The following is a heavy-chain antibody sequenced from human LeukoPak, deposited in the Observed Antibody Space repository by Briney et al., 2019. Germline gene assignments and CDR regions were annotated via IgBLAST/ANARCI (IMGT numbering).Heavy chain of an antibody. CDR2: INPDGGGT. D-gene: IGHD6-19*01. V-gene: IGHV1-2*02. CDR3: ARVSDQGEQWLADT. CDR1: GYTFSSYC. Sequence: ASLKVSCKASGYTFSSYCMHWVRQAPGQGLEWMGWINPDGGGTNYAQKFQGRVTMTRDTSISTAYMELSSLRSDDTAVYYCARVSDQGEQWLADTWGQGTMVSVSS. J-gene: IGHJ4*02.